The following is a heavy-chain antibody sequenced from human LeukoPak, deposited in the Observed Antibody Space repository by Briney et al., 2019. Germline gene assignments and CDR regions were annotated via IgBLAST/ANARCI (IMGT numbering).Heavy chain of an antibody. V-gene: IGHV3-33*06. CDR1: GFTFSSYG. J-gene: IGHJ4*02. CDR2: IWYDGSNK. CDR3: AKEGINDHGDHGPIDY. Sequence: GRSLRLSCAASGFTFSSYGMHWVRQAPGKGLERVAVIWYDGSNKYYADSVKGRFTISRDNSKNPLSLQMTSLRAEDTAVYYCAKEGINDHGDHGPIDYWGQGTLVTVSS. D-gene: IGHD4-17*01.